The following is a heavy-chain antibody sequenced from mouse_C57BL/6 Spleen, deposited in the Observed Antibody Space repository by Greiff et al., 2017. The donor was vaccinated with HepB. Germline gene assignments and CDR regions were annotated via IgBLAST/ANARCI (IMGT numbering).Heavy chain of an antibody. CDR2: IDPSDSYT. CDR1: GYTFTSYW. CDR3: ASEDGSYYYAMDY. Sequence: QVQLQQSGAELVRPGTSVKLSCKASGYTFTSYWMHWVKQRPGQGLEWIGVIDPSDSYTNYNQKFKGKATLTVDTSSSTAYMQLSSLTSEDSAVYYCASEDGSYYYAMDYWGQGTSVTVSS. D-gene: IGHD2-3*01. V-gene: IGHV1-59*01. J-gene: IGHJ4*01.